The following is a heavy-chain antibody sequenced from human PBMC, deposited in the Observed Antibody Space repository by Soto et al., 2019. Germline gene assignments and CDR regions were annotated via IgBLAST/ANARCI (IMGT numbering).Heavy chain of an antibody. CDR1: GFTFSNAW. Sequence: GGSLRLSCAASGFTFSNAWMSWVRQAPGKGLEWVGRIKSKTDGGKTEYAAPVKGRFTITRDNSKNKLYLQMNSLKNEDTAVYYYTTDQLSVLLWFGESPTAADWGQGTLVTVSS. CDR3: TTDQLSVLLWFGESPTAAD. J-gene: IGHJ4*02. CDR2: IKSKTDGGKT. V-gene: IGHV3-15*01. D-gene: IGHD3-10*01.